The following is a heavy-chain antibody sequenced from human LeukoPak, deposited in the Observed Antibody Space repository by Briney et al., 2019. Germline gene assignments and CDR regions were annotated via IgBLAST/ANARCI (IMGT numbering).Heavy chain of an antibody. D-gene: IGHD2-8*01. CDR2: VGGDDTN. CDR1: GFIFSEYA. CDR3: AKDSWSRNGIYDAFDI. V-gene: IGHV3-23*01. Sequence: LRLSXVASGFIFSEYAMNWVRQAPGKGLEWVSVVGGDDTNYYIDSAKGRFTISRDNSKNTLSLQMNNLRPEDTAVYYCAKDSWSRNGIYDAFDIWGQGTMVTVSS. J-gene: IGHJ3*02.